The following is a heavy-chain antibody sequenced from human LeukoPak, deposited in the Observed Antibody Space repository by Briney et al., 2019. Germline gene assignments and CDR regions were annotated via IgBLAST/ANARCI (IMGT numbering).Heavy chain of an antibody. CDR2: IYYSGST. CDR3: ARREGYSNYGDDAFDI. CDR1: GGSISSYY. D-gene: IGHD4-11*01. J-gene: IGHJ3*02. Sequence: SETLSLTCTVSGGSISSYYWSWIRQPPGKGLEWIGYIYYSGSTNYNPSIKSRVTISVDTSKNQFSLKLSSVTAADTAVYYCARREGYSNYGDDAFDIWGQGTMVTVSS. V-gene: IGHV4-59*08.